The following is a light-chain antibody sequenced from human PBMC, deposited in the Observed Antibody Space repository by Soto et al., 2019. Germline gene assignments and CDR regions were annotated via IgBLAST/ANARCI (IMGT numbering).Light chain of an antibody. CDR2: EGS. CDR1: SGDVGSYSH. Sequence: QYALTQPASVSGSPGQSITIACTGTSGDVGSYSHVSWYKQHPGKDPRLIIYEGSKRPSGVSHRLSASRSDKTASLTISGLQAVYEAAYYCCSYALSSSYVFGTGTKVNVL. J-gene: IGLJ1*01. CDR3: CSYALSSSYV. V-gene: IGLV2-23*01.